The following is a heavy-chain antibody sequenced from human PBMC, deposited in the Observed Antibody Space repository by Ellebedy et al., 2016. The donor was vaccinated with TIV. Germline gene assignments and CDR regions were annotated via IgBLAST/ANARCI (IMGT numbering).Heavy chain of an antibody. J-gene: IGHJ4*02. D-gene: IGHD6-6*01. V-gene: IGHV3-23*01. CDR3: ARDWPDSSSPF. Sequence: GGSLRLSCAASRFTFSDYAMTWVRQAPGRGLEWVSAIIGSGVSTYYADSVKGRFTISRDNSKNTVYLQMNSLRAEDTAVYFCARDWPDSSSPFWGQGTLVTVSS. CDR1: RFTFSDYA. CDR2: IIGSGVST.